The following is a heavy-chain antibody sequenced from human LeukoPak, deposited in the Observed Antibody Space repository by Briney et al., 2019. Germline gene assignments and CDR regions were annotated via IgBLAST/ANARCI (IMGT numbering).Heavy chain of an antibody. CDR1: GHTLSNYG. J-gene: IGHJ4*02. D-gene: IGHD3-3*01. CDR3: ARDVAVWSGYAIPFEY. Sequence: ASVKVSCKASGHTLSNYGVSWVRQAPGQGLEWMGWISGYNGNTKYTEKFQGRVTMTTDTSTSTAYMELRSLRSDDTAVYYCARDVAVWSGYAIPFEYWGQGTLVTVSS. CDR2: ISGYNGNT. V-gene: IGHV1-18*01.